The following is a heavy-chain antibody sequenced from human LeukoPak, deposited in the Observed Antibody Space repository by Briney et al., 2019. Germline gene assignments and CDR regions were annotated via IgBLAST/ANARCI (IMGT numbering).Heavy chain of an antibody. CDR2: INPSGGST. CDR3: ARAGYDSSGYYRLID. CDR1: GYTFTSYY. Sequence: GASVKVSCKASGYTFTSYYMHWVRQAPGQGLEWMGIINPSGGSTSYAQKFQGRVTMARDTSTSTVYMELSSLRSEDTAVYYCARAGYDSSGYYRLIDWGQGTLVTVSS. V-gene: IGHV1-46*01. D-gene: IGHD3-22*01. J-gene: IGHJ4*02.